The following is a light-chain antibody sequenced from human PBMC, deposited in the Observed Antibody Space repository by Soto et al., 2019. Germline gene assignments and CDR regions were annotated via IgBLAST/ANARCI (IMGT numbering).Light chain of an antibody. V-gene: IGKV1-39*01. Sequence: DIQMTQSPSSLSASVGDTVTITCRASQRIGRLLSWYQQQPGKAPKLLIYDGFTLQGGVPSRFSGSGSGTEFTLTIGSLQPEDFTTSYCQQTDRPPFTFGPGTKVDVK. CDR3: QQTDRPPFT. J-gene: IGKJ3*01. CDR2: DGF. CDR1: QRIGRL.